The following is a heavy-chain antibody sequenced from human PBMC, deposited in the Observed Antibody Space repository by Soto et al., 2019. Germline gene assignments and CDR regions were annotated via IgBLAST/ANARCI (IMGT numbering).Heavy chain of an antibody. CDR3: TRQLVSGSAPFYY. J-gene: IGHJ4*02. V-gene: IGHV5-51*01. CDR2: SYPSHSAT. CDR1: GSTFCSYW. D-gene: IGHD5-12*01. Sequence: GATLKISCKGYGSTFCSYWLGCVREMPRKALAGMGSSYPSHSATRYSPSFQGQVTISADKSINTADLQWSSVRASDTAFYFCTRQLVSGSAPFYYCGQATLLTGSS.